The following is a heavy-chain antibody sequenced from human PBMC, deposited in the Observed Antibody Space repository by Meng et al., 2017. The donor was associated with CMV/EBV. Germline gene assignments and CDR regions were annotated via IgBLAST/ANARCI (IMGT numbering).Heavy chain of an antibody. D-gene: IGHD5-24*01. CDR2: INPSGGST. J-gene: IGHJ3*02. Sequence: ASVKVSCKASGYTFTSYYMHWVRQAPGQGLEWMGIINPSGGSTGYAQKFQGRVTMTRDTSTSTVYMELSSLRSEDTAVYYCAERDGYKGAFDIWGQGTMVTVSS. CDR3: AERDGYKGAFDI. CDR1: GYTFTSYY. V-gene: IGHV1-46*01.